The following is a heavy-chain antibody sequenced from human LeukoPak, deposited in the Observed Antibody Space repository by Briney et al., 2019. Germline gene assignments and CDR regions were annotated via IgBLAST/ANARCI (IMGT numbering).Heavy chain of an antibody. V-gene: IGHV4-39*07. D-gene: IGHD3-10*01. J-gene: IGHJ3*02. CDR1: GGSLRSSSYY. CDR3: AGLLWFGDFSGVGRAFDI. CDR2: IYYSGST. Sequence: SETLSLTCTDSGGSLRSSSYYWGWIRQPPGKWLEWLGSIYYSGSTYYNPSLKSRVTISVDTPKNQYSLKLSSVTAADTAVYYCAGLLWFGDFSGVGRAFDIWDQGTTLTVSS.